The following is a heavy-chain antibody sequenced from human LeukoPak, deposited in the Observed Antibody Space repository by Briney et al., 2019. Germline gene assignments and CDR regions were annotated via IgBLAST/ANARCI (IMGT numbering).Heavy chain of an antibody. D-gene: IGHD1-26*01. CDR2: MNPNRGNT. CDR1: GYTFTSYD. J-gene: IGHJ6*03. V-gene: IGHV1-8*01. Sequence: ASVKVSCKASGYTFTSYDINWVRQATGQGLEWMGWMNPNRGNTGYAQKFQGRVTMTTDTSTSTAYMELRSLRSDDTAVYYCARAGGIVGATISYYYYYYMDVWGKGTTVTISS. CDR3: ARAGGIVGATISYYYYYYMDV.